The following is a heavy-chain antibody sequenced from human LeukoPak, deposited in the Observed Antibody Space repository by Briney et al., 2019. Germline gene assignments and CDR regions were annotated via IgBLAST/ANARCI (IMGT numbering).Heavy chain of an antibody. CDR2: IYPGDSDT. Sequence: GESLKISCKGSGYSFTSYWIGWVRQMPGKGLEWMGIIYPGDSDTRYSPSFQGQVTISADKSISTAYLQWSSLKASDTAMYYCARQYSSGWSPRYGMDVWGQGTTVTVSS. D-gene: IGHD6-19*01. V-gene: IGHV5-51*01. J-gene: IGHJ6*02. CDR3: ARQYSSGWSPRYGMDV. CDR1: GYSFTSYW.